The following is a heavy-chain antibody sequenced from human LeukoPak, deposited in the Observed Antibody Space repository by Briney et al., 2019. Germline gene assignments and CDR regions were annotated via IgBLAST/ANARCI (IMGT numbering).Heavy chain of an antibody. J-gene: IGHJ6*03. D-gene: IGHD5-12*01. CDR3: ANWLSDYYYYMDV. V-gene: IGHV3-23*01. Sequence: GGSLRLSCAASGFSFNNYAMSWVRQAPGEGLEWVSGISGSGGATYYANSVKGRFTISRDNSKNTLYLQMNSLRAEDTAVYYCANWLSDYYYYMDVWGKGTTVTVSS. CDR1: GFSFNNYA. CDR2: ISGSGGAT.